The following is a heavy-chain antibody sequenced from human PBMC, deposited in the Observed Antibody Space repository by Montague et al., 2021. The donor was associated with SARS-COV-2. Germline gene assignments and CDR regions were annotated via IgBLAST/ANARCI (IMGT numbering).Heavy chain of an antibody. V-gene: IGHV3-23*03. CDR2: IYSGGSST. D-gene: IGHD1-26*01. Sequence: SLRLSCAASGFTFSSYAMSWVRQAPGKGLEWVSVIYSGGSSTYYADSVKGRFTISRDNSKNTLYLQMNSLRAEDTAVYYCARVKVGATIDYWGQGIVVTVSS. CDR3: ARVKVGATIDY. J-gene: IGHJ4*02. CDR1: GFTFSSYA.